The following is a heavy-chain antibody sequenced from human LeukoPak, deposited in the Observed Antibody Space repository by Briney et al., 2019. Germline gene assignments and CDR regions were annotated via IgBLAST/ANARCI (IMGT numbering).Heavy chain of an antibody. CDR3: VRDRGTYRPIDY. Sequence: GGSLRLSCAASGFTFSDYAMYWVRQAPGKGLEWVAVISYDEINIYYADSVKGRFTISRGNAQNSLYLQMNSLRAEDTAIYYCVRDRGTYRPIDYWGQGTLVTVSS. CDR1: GFTFSDYA. J-gene: IGHJ4*02. D-gene: IGHD1-26*01. V-gene: IGHV3-30-3*01. CDR2: ISYDEINI.